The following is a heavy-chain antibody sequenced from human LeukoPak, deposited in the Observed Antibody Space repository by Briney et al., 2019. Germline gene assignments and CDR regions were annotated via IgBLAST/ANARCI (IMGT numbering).Heavy chain of an antibody. J-gene: IGHJ4*02. Sequence: PGGSLRLSCAASGFMFSNYGMSWVRQAPGKGLEWVSIISATGASTYYADSVKGRFTISRDNPKNTLFLQMDNLTVEDTAVYYCANRAGGSDRAFDYGGQGPLVTVSS. V-gene: IGHV3-23*01. CDR1: GFMFSNYG. CDR3: ANRAGGSDRAFDY. CDR2: ISATGAST. D-gene: IGHD3-16*01.